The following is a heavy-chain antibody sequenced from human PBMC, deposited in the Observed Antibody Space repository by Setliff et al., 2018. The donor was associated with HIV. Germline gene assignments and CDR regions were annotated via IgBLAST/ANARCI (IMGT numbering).Heavy chain of an antibody. Sequence: SETLSLTCTVSGDFISDHYWSWIRQPPGKGLEWLGSLYHTGSNNYNPSLKSRITVSVDRSKNQFSLKLTSVTAADTALYYCARVPPFSGSNFSWYFDLWGRGTLVTVSS. J-gene: IGHJ2*01. CDR2: LYHTGSN. V-gene: IGHV4-59*11. D-gene: IGHD1-26*01. CDR3: ARVPPFSGSNFSWYFDL. CDR1: GDFISDHY.